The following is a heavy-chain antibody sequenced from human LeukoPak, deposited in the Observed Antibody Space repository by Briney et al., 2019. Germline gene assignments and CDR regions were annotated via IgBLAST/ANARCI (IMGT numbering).Heavy chain of an antibody. CDR3: ARDLKGVVAAYVAYYYGMDV. Sequence: SVKVSCKASGGTFSSYAISWVRQAPGQGLEWMGRIIPILGIANYAQKFQGRVTITADKSTSTAYMELSSLRSEDTAVYYCARDLKGVVAAYVAYYYGMDVWGQGTTVTVSS. CDR2: IIPILGIA. J-gene: IGHJ6*02. D-gene: IGHD2-15*01. CDR1: GGTFSSYA. V-gene: IGHV1-69*04.